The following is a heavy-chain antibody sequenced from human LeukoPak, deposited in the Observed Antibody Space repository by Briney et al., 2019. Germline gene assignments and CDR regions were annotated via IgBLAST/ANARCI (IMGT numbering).Heavy chain of an antibody. D-gene: IGHD3-10*01. J-gene: IGHJ4*02. CDR3: ARRPEYYYGSGSYSEYYFDY. CDR1: GGSISSSSYY. Sequence: SETLSLTCTVSGGSISSSSYYWGWIRQPPGKGLEWIGSICYSGSTYYNPSLKSRVTISVDTSKNQFSLKLSSVTAADTAVYYCARRPEYYYGSGSYSEYYFDYWGQGTLVTISS. V-gene: IGHV4-39*01. CDR2: ICYSGST.